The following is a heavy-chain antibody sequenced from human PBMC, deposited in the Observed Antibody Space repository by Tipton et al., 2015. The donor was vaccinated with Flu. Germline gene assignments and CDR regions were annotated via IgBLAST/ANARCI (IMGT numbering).Heavy chain of an antibody. J-gene: IGHJ5*02. Sequence: TLSLTCSVSGDSIGSDHYWGWIRQPPGRGLEWIGNVHRTESNYYNPSLRSRVTISVDRSKNQFSLRLTSVTAADTAVYFCARRDYSRYVSEPNNGFDPWGQGILVTVSS. CDR3: ARRDYSRYVSEPNNGFDP. CDR2: VHRTESN. V-gene: IGHV4-38-2*01. D-gene: IGHD4-11*01. CDR1: GDSIGSDHY.